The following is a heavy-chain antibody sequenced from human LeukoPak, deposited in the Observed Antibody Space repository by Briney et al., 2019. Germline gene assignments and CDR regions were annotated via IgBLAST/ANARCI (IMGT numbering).Heavy chain of an antibody. CDR2: ISGSSSTI. CDR1: GFTFSSYS. J-gene: IGHJ4*02. D-gene: IGHD5-18*01. Sequence: PGGSLRLSCAASGFTFSSYSMNWVRQAPGRGLGWVSYISGSSSTIYYADSVKGRFTISRDNAKNSLYLQMNSLRAEDRAVYYCARGGSGYYYWGQGTLVAVSS. V-gene: IGHV3-48*01. CDR3: ARGGSGYYY.